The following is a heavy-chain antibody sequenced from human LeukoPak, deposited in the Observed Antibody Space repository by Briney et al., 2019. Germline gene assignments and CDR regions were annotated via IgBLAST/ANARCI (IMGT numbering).Heavy chain of an antibody. Sequence: GGSLSLSCAASGFTFSSYEMNWVRQAPGKGLEWVSYISSRGTTTYYADSVKGRFTISRDNAKNSLYLQMNSLTDEDTAVYYCARHRAAAGRNWFDPWGQGTLVTVSS. J-gene: IGHJ5*02. V-gene: IGHV3-48*03. CDR2: ISSRGTTT. CDR1: GFTFSSYE. D-gene: IGHD6-13*01. CDR3: ARHRAAAGRNWFDP.